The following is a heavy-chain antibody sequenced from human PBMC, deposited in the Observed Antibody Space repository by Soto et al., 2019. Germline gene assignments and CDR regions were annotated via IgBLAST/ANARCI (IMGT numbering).Heavy chain of an antibody. Sequence: QVQLQESGPGLVKPSQTLSLTCTVFGGSISSGDYYWSWIRQPPGKGLEWIGYIYYSGTTYYNPSLKSRVSTSVDRSKKQVSLKVNSMTATDTAVYYCARDITPSDCSRNNCYPEWGQGTLVTVSS. J-gene: IGHJ4*02. CDR1: GGSISSGDYY. D-gene: IGHD2-2*01. V-gene: IGHV4-30-4*01. CDR2: IYYSGTT. CDR3: ARDITPSDCSRNNCYPE.